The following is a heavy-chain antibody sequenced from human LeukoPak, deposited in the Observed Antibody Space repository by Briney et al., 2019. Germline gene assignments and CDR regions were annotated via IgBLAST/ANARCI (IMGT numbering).Heavy chain of an antibody. CDR1: GGSISSGSYY. D-gene: IGHD3-3*01. J-gene: IGHJ4*02. Sequence: TSETLSLTCTVSGGSISSGSYYWSWIRQPAGKGLEWIWRIYTSGSTNYNPSLKSRVTISVDTSKNQFSLKLSSVTAADTAVYYCARSYYDLPSFDYWGQGTLVTVSS. CDR3: ARSYYDLPSFDY. V-gene: IGHV4-61*02. CDR2: IYTSGST.